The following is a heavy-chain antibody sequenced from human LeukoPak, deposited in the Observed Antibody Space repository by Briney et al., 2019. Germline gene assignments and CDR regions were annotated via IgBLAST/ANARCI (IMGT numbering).Heavy chain of an antibody. CDR3: AREPTAMVTYYYMDV. CDR2: IKQDGSET. D-gene: IGHD5-18*01. Sequence: GGSLRLSCAASGFTFSSYWMGWVRQAPGKGLEWVANIKQDGSETYYVDSVKGRFTISRDNAKNSLYLQMNSLRAEDTAVYYCAREPTAMVTYYYMDVWGKGTTVTVSS. J-gene: IGHJ6*03. CDR1: GFTFSSYW. V-gene: IGHV3-7*01.